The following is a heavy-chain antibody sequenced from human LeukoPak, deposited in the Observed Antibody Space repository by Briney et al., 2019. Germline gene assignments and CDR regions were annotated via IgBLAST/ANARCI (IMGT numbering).Heavy chain of an antibody. CDR1: GFTFSSYE. J-gene: IGHJ4*02. CDR3: ARYASGTIN. Sequence: PGGSLRLSCAASGFTFSSYEMNWVRQAPGQGLEWVSYISGSASIIYYADSVKGRFTSSRDNAENSLYLQMNSLRAEDTAVYYCARYASGTINWGQGTLVTVSS. V-gene: IGHV3-48*03. CDR2: ISGSASII. D-gene: IGHD3-10*01.